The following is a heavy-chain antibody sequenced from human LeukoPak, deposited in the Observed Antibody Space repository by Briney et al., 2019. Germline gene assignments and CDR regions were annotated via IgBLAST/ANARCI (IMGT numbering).Heavy chain of an antibody. J-gene: IGHJ4*02. CDR3: ARVRGDYYDSSGYGREYYFDY. CDR1: GYTFTGYY. CDR2: INPNSGGT. V-gene: IGHV1-2*02. D-gene: IGHD3-22*01. Sequence: ASVKVSCKASGYTFTGYYMHWVRQAPGQGLEWMGWINPNSGGTNYAQKFQGRVTMTRDTSISTAYMELSRLRSDDTAVYYCARVRGDYYDSSGYGREYYFDYWGQGTLVTVSS.